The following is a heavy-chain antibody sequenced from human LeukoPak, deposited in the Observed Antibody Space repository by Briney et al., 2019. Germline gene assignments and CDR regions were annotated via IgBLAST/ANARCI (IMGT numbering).Heavy chain of an antibody. CDR3: AKWRAADAFDI. CDR1: GYTFTDYS. CDR2: INPNSGGT. J-gene: IGHJ3*02. D-gene: IGHD2-8*01. Sequence: GASVKVSCKTSGYTFTDYSIHWVRQAPAQGLEWMGWINPNSGGTNYAQKFQGRVTMTRDTSISTAYMALSRLRSDDTAMYYYAKWRAADAFDIWGQGTMVTVSS. V-gene: IGHV1-2*02.